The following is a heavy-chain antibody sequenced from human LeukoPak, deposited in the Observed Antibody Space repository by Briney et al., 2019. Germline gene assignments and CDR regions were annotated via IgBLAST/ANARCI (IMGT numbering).Heavy chain of an antibody. CDR2: INWNGGST. CDR1: GFTFDDYG. CDR3: ARYAGNYYDSSGYSPYDY. J-gene: IGHJ4*02. V-gene: IGHV3-20*04. D-gene: IGHD3-22*01. Sequence: GGSLRLSCAASGFTFDDYGMSWVRHAPGKGLEWVSGINWNGGSTGYADSVKGRFTISRDNAKNSLYLQMNSLRAEDTALYYCARYAGNYYDSSGYSPYDYWGQGTLVTVSS.